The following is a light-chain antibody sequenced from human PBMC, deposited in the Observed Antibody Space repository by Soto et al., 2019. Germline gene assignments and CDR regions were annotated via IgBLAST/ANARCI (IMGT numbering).Light chain of an antibody. V-gene: IGLV4-69*01. J-gene: IGLJ2*01. CDR1: SGHSSYA. CDR2: LNGDGSH. Sequence: QAVVTQSPSASASLGASVKLTCTLSSGHSSYAIAWHQQQPEKGPRYLMKLNGDGSHSKGDGIPDRFSGSSSGAERYLTISSLQSEDEADYYCQTWGTGIVVFGGGTQLTVL. CDR3: QTWGTGIVV.